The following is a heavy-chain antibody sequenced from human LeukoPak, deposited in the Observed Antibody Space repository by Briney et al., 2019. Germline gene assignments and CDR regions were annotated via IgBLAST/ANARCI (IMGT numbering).Heavy chain of an antibody. J-gene: IGHJ4*02. V-gene: IGHV3-21*01. CDR1: GFTFSSYS. CDR2: ISSSSSYI. Sequence: PGGSLRLSCAASGFTFSSYSMNWVRQAPGKGLEWVSSISSSSSYIYYADSVKGRFTISRDNAKNSLYLQMNSLRVEDTAVYYCAGELVTSYYFDYWGQGTLVTVSS. CDR3: AGELVTSYYFDY. D-gene: IGHD1-26*01.